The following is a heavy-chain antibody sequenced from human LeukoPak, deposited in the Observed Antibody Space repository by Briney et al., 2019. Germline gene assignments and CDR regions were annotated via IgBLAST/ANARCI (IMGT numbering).Heavy chain of an antibody. Sequence: SETLSLTCAVYGGSFSGYYWSWIRQPPGKGLEWIGEINHSGSTNYNPSLKSRVTISVDTSKNQFSLELTSVTAADTAFYYCARDISRGAVGRFSYWGQGTLVTVSS. J-gene: IGHJ4*02. CDR2: INHSGST. V-gene: IGHV4-34*01. D-gene: IGHD6-19*01. CDR1: GGSFSGYY. CDR3: ARDISRGAVGRFSY.